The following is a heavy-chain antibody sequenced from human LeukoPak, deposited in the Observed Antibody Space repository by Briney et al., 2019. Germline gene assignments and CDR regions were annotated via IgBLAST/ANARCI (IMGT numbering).Heavy chain of an antibody. CDR1: GFTFSSYA. D-gene: IGHD6-13*01. CDR2: ISGSGDTT. Sequence: GGSLRLSCAASGFTFSSYAMGWVRQTPGKGLEWVSAISGSGDTTYYADSVEGRFTISRDNSKNTLYLQMNSLRAGDTAVYYCAKVGPYSSSWFDFYYYSMDVWGQGTTVTVSS. CDR3: AKVGPYSSSWFDFYYYSMDV. V-gene: IGHV3-23*01. J-gene: IGHJ6*02.